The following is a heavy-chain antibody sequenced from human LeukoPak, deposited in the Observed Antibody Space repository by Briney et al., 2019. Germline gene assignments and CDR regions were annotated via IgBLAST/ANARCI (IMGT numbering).Heavy chain of an antibody. CDR2: IRGSGDRT. J-gene: IGHJ6*03. Sequence: GGSLRLSCAASGFTFSGNTMNWVRQAPGKGLEWVSAIRGSGDRTHYADSVKGRFTISRDNSKNTLYLQMNSLRAEDTAVYYCAKDSKIVGATFRSYHYMDVWGKGTAVTVSS. V-gene: IGHV3-23*01. CDR3: AKDSKIVGATFRSYHYMDV. CDR1: GFTFSGNT. D-gene: IGHD1-26*01.